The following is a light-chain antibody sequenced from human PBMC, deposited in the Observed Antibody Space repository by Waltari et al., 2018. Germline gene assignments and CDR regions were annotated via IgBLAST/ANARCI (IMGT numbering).Light chain of an antibody. CDR1: QGISRW. Sequence: DIQMTQSPSSVSASVGDRVIITCRASQGISRWLAWYQQTPGKAPKFLIYDASTLQSGVPSRFSGTGSGTEFTLTISSLQAEDVAVYYCQQYCSSPLTFGGGTKVEIK. CDR3: QQYCSSPLT. CDR2: DAS. J-gene: IGKJ4*01. V-gene: IGKV1-12*01.